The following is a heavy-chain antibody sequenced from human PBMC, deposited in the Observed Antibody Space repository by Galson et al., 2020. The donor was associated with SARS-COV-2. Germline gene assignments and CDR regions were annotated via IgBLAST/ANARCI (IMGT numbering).Heavy chain of an antibody. V-gene: IGHV3-33*01. CDR3: VCPARYETYGYFQH. CDR2: IWYDGSNK. D-gene: IGHD3-3*01. J-gene: IGHJ1*01. Sequence: GGSLRLSCAASGFTFSSYGMHWVRQAPGKGLEWVAVIWYDGSNKYYADSVKGRFTISRDNSKNTLYLQMNSLRAEDTAVYYCVCPARYETYGYFQHWGQGTLVTVSS. CDR1: GFTFSSYG.